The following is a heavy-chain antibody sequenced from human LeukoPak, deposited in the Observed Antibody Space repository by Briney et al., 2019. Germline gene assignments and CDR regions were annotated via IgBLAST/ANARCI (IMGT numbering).Heavy chain of an antibody. J-gene: IGHJ5*02. Sequence: SETLSLTCTVSGGSISSGSYYWGWIRQPPGKGLEWIGSIYYSGSTYYNPSLKSRVTISVDTSKNQFSLKLSSVTAADTAVCYCASQRRYCSSTSCYWFDPWGQGTLVTVSS. CDR2: IYYSGST. D-gene: IGHD2-2*01. CDR3: ASQRRYCSSTSCYWFDP. CDR1: GGSISSGSYY. V-gene: IGHV4-39*01.